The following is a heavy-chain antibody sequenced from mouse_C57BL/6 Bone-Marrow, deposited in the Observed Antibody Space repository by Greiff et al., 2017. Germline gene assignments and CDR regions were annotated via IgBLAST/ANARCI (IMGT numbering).Heavy chain of an antibody. CDR3: ARPYYSNYWYFDV. CDR2: IDPSDSYT. J-gene: IGHJ1*03. D-gene: IGHD2-5*01. V-gene: IGHV1-50*01. CDR1: GYTFTSYW. Sequence: QVQLQQPGAELVKPGASVKLSCKASGYTFTSYWMQWVKQRPGQGLEWIGEIDPSDSYTNYNQKFKGKATLTVDTSSSTAYMQLSSLTSEDSAFYYCARPYYSNYWYFDVWGTGTTVTVSS.